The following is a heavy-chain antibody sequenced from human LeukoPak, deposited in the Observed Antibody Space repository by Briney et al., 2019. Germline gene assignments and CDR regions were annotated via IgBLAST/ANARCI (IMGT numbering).Heavy chain of an antibody. V-gene: IGHV3-23*01. CDR3: AKDPGDCTNGVCYPLFDY. J-gene: IGHJ4*02. D-gene: IGHD2-8*01. Sequence: GGSLRLSCAASGFTFSSYAMSWVRQAPGKGLEWVSAISGSDGSTYYADSVKGRFTISRDNSKNTLYLQMNSLRAEDTAVYYCAKDPGDCTNGVCYPLFDYWGQGTLVTVSS. CDR2: ISGSDGST. CDR1: GFTFSSYA.